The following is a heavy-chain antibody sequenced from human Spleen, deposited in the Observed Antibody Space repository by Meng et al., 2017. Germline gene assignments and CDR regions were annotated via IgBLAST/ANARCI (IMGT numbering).Heavy chain of an antibody. J-gene: IGHJ4*02. CDR2: ISGSGGST. CDR1: GFTFSSSW. Sequence: GESLKISCAASGFTFSSSWMHWFRQAPGKGLEWVSAISGSGGSTYYADSVKGRFTISRDNSKNTLYLQMNSLRAEDTAVYYCAKDPHYSGSYYDYWGQGTLVTVSS. V-gene: IGHV3-23*01. CDR3: AKDPHYSGSYYDY. D-gene: IGHD1-26*01.